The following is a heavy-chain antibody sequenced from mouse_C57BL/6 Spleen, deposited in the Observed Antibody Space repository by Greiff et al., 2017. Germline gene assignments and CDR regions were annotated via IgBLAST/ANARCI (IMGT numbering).Heavy chain of an antibody. V-gene: IGHV1-69*01. CDR1: GYTFTSYW. CDR3: ASSYSNYPIDY. CDR2: IDPSDSYT. J-gene: IGHJ2*01. D-gene: IGHD2-5*01. Sequence: QVQLQQSGAELVMPGASVKLSCKASGYTFTSYWMHWVKQRPGQGLEWIGEIDPSDSYTNYNQKFKGKSTLTVDKSSSTAYMQLSSLTSEDSAVYYCASSYSNYPIDYWGQGTTLTVSS.